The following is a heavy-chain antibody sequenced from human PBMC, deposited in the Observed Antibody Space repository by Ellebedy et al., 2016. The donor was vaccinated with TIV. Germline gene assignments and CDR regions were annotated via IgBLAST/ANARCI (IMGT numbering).Heavy chain of an antibody. CDR2: IYYSGST. J-gene: IGHJ4*02. V-gene: IGHV4-61*01. CDR1: GGSVSSGSYY. CDR3: AREALRGYSGYDRLYYFDY. D-gene: IGHD5-12*01. Sequence: SETLSLXCTVSGGSVSSGSYYWSWIRQPPGKGLEWIGYIYYSGSTNYNPSLKSRVTISVDTSKNQFSLKLSSVTAADTAVYYCAREALRGYSGYDRLYYFDYWGQGTLVTVSS.